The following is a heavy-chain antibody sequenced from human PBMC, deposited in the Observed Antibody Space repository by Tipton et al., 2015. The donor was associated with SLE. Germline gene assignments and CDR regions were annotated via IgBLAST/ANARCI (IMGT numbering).Heavy chain of an antibody. CDR3: AKGMVTVGRDY. CDR2: IWYDGSNK. CDR1: GFTFSIYG. V-gene: IGHV3-33*06. D-gene: IGHD3-16*01. Sequence: SLRLSCAASGFTFSIYGMHWVRQAPGKGLEWVAVIWYDGSNKYYADSVKGRFTISRDNSKNTLYLQMNSLRAEDTAVYYCAKGMVTVGRDYWGQGTLFTVSS. J-gene: IGHJ4*02.